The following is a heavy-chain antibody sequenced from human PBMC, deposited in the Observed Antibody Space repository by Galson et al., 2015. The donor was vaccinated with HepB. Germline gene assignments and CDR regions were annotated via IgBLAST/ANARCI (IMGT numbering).Heavy chain of an antibody. D-gene: IGHD2-2*02. CDR2: IYSGGST. CDR1: GFTFDDYT. V-gene: IGHV3-66*01. CDR3: ARAGPGGLYLGWYFDL. J-gene: IGHJ2*01. Sequence: SLRLSCAASGFTFDDYTMHWVRQAPGKGLEWVSVIYSGGSTHYADSVKGRFTISRDNSKNTLYLQMDSLRAEDTAVYYCARAGPGGLYLGWYFDLWGRGTLVTVSS.